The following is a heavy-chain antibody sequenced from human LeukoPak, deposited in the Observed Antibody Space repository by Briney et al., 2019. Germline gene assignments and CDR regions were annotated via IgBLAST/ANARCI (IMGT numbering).Heavy chain of an antibody. J-gene: IGHJ3*02. CDR1: GGSISSYY. D-gene: IGHD3-22*01. V-gene: IGHV4-59*01. CDR3: AGADYYDSSGHDAFDI. CDR2: IYYSGST. Sequence: PSETLSLTCTVSGGSISSYYWSWIRQPPGKGLEWIGYIYYSGSTNYNPSLKSRVTISVDTSKNQFSLKLSSVTAADTAVYYCAGADYYDSSGHDAFDIWGQGTMVTVSS.